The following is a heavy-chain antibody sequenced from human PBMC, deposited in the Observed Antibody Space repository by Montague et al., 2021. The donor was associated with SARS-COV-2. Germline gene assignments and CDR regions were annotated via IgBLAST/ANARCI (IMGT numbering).Heavy chain of an antibody. CDR1: RLPFNGYA. J-gene: IGHJ4*01. V-gene: IGHV3-30*04. CDR3: AREGYRSGSFYIDY. D-gene: IGHD1-26*01. CDR2: ISHDESNH. Sequence: SLRLSCAASRLPFNGYAKHWVRQAPGKGLEWLTFISHDESNHRYADSVKGRFTISRDNSKNTLYLQMDSLRPEDTAVYYCAREGYRSGSFYIDYWGQGTLVTVSS.